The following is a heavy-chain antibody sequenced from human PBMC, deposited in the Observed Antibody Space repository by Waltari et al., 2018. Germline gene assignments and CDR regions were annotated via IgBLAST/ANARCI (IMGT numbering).Heavy chain of an antibody. CDR2: VQHSGRP. Sequence: VRRPPGKGVDDVGQVQHSGRPNYSPSFASRVTMSLDTSTDHFSLKMTSGTAADTAGYYCARDRGRGLYLDSWGPGILVSVSP. CDR3: ARDRGRGLYLDS. J-gene: IGHJ4*02. D-gene: IGHD2-15*01. V-gene: IGHV4-4*02.